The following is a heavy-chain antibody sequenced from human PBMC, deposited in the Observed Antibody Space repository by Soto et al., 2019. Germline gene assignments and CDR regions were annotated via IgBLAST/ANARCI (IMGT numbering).Heavy chain of an antibody. CDR1: GFAFSGYG. Sequence: PGGSLRLSCAASGFAFSGYGMHWVRQAPGKGLEWVALIWYDGSKTYHADSVKGRFAISRDDSKSTLFLQMSSLRVDDTAVYYCVRDPATVTSYFDYWGQGALVTSPQ. CDR3: VRDPATVTSYFDY. V-gene: IGHV3-33*01. D-gene: IGHD4-17*01. CDR2: IWYDGSKT. J-gene: IGHJ4*02.